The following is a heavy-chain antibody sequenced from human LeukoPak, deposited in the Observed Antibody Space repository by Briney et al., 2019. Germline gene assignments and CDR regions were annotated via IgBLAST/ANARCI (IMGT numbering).Heavy chain of an antibody. CDR3: ARDGSGSDFSLDH. V-gene: IGHV3-7*04. J-gene: IGHJ4*02. CDR2: IRHDGSNV. CDR1: GFDIRNYY. Sequence: GGSLRLSCEASGFDIRNYYMSWVRQAPGKGLEWVGDIRHDGSNVYNVDLVRGRFTISRDNAKNSLFLQMNSLKDEDTAVYYCARDGSGSDFSLDHWGQGTLATVSS. D-gene: IGHD3-10*01.